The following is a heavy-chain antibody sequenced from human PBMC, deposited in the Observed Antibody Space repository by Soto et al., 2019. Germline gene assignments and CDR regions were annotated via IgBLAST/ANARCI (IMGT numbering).Heavy chain of an antibody. V-gene: IGHV3-30*03. Sequence: GSLRLSCAASGFTFSSYGMHWVRQAPGKGLEWVAVITSDGGNIYYADSVKGRFTISRDNAKNTLYLQMNSLRVEDTAVYYCARDAWFGELSLGYWGQGALV. J-gene: IGHJ4*02. D-gene: IGHD3-10*01. CDR3: ARDAWFGELSLGY. CDR1: GFTFSSYG. CDR2: ITSDGGNI.